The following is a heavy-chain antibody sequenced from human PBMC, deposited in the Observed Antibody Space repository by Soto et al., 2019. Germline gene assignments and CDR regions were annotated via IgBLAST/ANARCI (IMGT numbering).Heavy chain of an antibody. CDR1: GGSISSYY. V-gene: IGHV4-59*01. Sequence: PSETLSLTCAFSGGSISSYYCTWIRQPPGKGLEWIGNIYYTGSTNYNPSLKSRVTVSVDTSKNQFSLKLSSVTAADTAVYYCARATYYYDRSGYLYYLDSWGQGTLVTVSS. D-gene: IGHD3-22*01. CDR3: ARATYYYDRSGYLYYLDS. CDR2: IYYTGST. J-gene: IGHJ4*02.